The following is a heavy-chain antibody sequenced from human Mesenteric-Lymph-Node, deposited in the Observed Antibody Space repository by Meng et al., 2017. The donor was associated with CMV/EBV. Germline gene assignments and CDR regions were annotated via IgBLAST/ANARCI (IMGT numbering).Heavy chain of an antibody. V-gene: IGHV3-74*01. CDR2: INSDGSST. CDR3: ARGSGDFWSGYTDYYYYYGMDV. Sequence: GGSLRLSCTASGFAFNKYGMHWARRAPGKGLVWVSRINSDGSSTSYADSVKGRFTISRDNAKNTLYLQMNSLRAEDTAVYYCARGSGDFWSGYTDYYYYYGMDVWGQGTTVTVSS. D-gene: IGHD3-3*01. CDR1: GFAFNKYG. J-gene: IGHJ6*02.